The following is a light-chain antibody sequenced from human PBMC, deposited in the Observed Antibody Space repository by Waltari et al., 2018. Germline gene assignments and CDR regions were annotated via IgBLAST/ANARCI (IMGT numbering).Light chain of an antibody. J-gene: IGLJ2*01. CDR3: CSYAGSHVV. V-gene: IGLV2-23*01. Sequence: QSALTQPASVSGSAGQSITISCTGTSSDVGSYNLVSWYQQHPGKAPKLMIYEGSKRPSGVSNRFSGSKSGNTASLTISGLQAEDEADYYCCSYAGSHVVFGGGTKLTVL. CDR2: EGS. CDR1: SSDVGSYNL.